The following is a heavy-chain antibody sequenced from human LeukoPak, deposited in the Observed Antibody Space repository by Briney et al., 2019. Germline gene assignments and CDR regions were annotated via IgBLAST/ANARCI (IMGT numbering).Heavy chain of an antibody. D-gene: IGHD3-3*01. V-gene: IGHV4-30-2*01. CDR3: ARDGRFLEWSHRRGAFDI. J-gene: IGHJ3*02. CDR2: IYHSGST. CDR1: GGSISSGGYY. Sequence: SETLSLTCTVSGGSISSGGYYWSWIRQPPGKGLEWIGYIYHSGSTYYNPSFKSRVTISVDRSKNQFSLKLSSVTAADTAVYYCARDGRFLEWSHRRGAFDIWGQGTMVTVSS.